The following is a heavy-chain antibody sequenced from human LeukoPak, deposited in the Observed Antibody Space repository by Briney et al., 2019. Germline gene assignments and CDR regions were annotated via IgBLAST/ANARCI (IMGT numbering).Heavy chain of an antibody. J-gene: IGHJ4*02. CDR1: GLTVSSNY. D-gene: IGHD6-13*01. Sequence: GGSLRLSCAASGLTVSSNYVTWVRQVPGKGREWVSVIYSDGSTYYADSVKGRFTISRDNSKNTLYLQMNSLRAEDTAVYYCARGGGYSSPSYDYWGQGTLVTVSS. CDR2: IYSDGST. V-gene: IGHV3-53*01. CDR3: ARGGGYSSPSYDY.